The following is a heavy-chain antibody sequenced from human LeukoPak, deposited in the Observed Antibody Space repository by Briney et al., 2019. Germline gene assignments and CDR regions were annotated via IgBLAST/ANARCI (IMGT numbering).Heavy chain of an antibody. V-gene: IGHV3-48*04. CDR3: ARDPPSYSSSWYGENY. Sequence: PGGSLRLSCAASGFTFSSYSMNWVRQAPGKGLEWVSYISSSGSTIYYADSVKGRFTISRDNAKNSLYLQMNSLRAEDTAVYYCARDPPSYSSSWYGENYWGQGTLVTVSS. CDR1: GFTFSSYS. D-gene: IGHD6-13*01. J-gene: IGHJ4*02. CDR2: ISSSGSTI.